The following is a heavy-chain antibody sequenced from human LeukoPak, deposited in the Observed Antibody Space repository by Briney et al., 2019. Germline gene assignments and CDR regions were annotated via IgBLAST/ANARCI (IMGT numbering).Heavy chain of an antibody. V-gene: IGHV3-53*04. CDR1: GFSVSGDY. CDR2: IYSGGAT. Sequence: GGSLRLSCAASGFSVSGDYMSWVRQAPGKGLERVSAIYSGGATYYTDSVKGRFTMSRHTSKNTLDLQMNSLRVEDTAVYYCARWKMEGIVVDVFDIWGQGTRVTVSS. CDR3: ARWKMEGIVVDVFDI. D-gene: IGHD3-22*01. J-gene: IGHJ3*02.